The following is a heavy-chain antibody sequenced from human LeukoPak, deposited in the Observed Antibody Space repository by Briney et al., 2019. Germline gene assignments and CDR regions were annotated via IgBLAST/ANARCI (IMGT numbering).Heavy chain of an antibody. D-gene: IGHD2-15*01. CDR3: AREDIVVVVAATNYFDY. Sequence: PGGSLRLSCAASGFTFSSYAMHWVRQAPGKGLEWVAVISYDGSNKYYADSVKGRFTISRDNSKNTLYLQMNSLRAEDTAVYYCAREDIVVVVAATNYFDYWGQGTLVTVSS. CDR2: ISYDGSNK. CDR1: GFTFSSYA. V-gene: IGHV3-30-3*01. J-gene: IGHJ4*02.